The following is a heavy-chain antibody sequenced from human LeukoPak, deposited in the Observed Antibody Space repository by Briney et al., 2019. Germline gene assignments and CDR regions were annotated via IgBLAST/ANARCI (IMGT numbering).Heavy chain of an antibody. CDR2: IYTSGST. CDR3: ARHCGVGATLCYFDY. V-gene: IGHV4-4*09. Sequence: SGTLSLTCTVSGGSISSYYWSWIRQPPGKGLEWIGYIYTSGSTNYNPSLKSRVTISVDTSKNQFSLKLSSVTAADTAVYYCARHCGVGATLCYFDYWGQGTLVTVSS. J-gene: IGHJ4*02. D-gene: IGHD1-26*01. CDR1: GGSISSYY.